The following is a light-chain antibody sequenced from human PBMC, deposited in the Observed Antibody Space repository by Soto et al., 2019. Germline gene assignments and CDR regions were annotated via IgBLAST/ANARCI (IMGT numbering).Light chain of an antibody. CDR2: DGS. CDR3: SSYSSGSTTYV. J-gene: IGLJ1*01. Sequence: QSALTQPASVSGSPGQSITISCTGTSSDVGGYNYVSWYQHHPGKAPKLMIYDGSNRPSGVSNRFSGSKSGNTASLTISGLQAEDEADYYCSSYSSGSTTYVFGSGTKLTVL. CDR1: SSDVGGYNY. V-gene: IGLV2-14*03.